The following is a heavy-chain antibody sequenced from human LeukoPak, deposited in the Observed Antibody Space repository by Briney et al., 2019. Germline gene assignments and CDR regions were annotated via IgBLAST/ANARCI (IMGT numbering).Heavy chain of an antibody. Sequence: VASVTVSCTASGGTFSSYAISWVRQAPGQGLEWMGGIIPIFGTANYAQKFQGRVTITADESTSTAYMELSSLRSEDTAVYYCARDYKDCSSTPCYYGMDVWGQGTTVTVSS. D-gene: IGHD2-2*01. CDR1: GGTFSSYA. J-gene: IGHJ6*02. CDR2: IIPIFGTA. V-gene: IGHV1-69*13. CDR3: ARDYKDCSSTPCYYGMDV.